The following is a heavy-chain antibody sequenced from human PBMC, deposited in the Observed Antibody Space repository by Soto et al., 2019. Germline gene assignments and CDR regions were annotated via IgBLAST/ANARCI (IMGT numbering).Heavy chain of an antibody. CDR1: GYTLTELS. V-gene: IGHV1-24*01. CDR2: FDPEDGET. CDR3: ATVSNYYDSSGYLYYFDY. Sequence: GASVKVSCKVSGYTLTELSMHWVRQAPGNGLEWMGGFDPEDGETIYAQKFQGRVTMTEDTSTDTAYMELSSLRSEDTAVYYCATVSNYYDSSGYLYYFDYWGQGTLVTVSS. J-gene: IGHJ4*02. D-gene: IGHD3-22*01.